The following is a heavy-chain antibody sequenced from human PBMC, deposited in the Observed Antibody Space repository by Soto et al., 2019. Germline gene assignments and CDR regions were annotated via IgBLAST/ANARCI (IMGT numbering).Heavy chain of an antibody. CDR2: IGQDGSAK. V-gene: IGHV3-7*01. CDR3: SIDICGRTTGCAN. J-gene: IGHJ4*02. CDR1: GFPFSTYF. D-gene: IGHD3-9*01. Sequence: EVQLVESGGDLVQPGGSLRLSCAASGFPFSTYFMSWLPQAPGKGLEWVANIGQDGSAKYYMVFGKGRVTISRDNAKNSLYLQMDSLRVADTAIYYCSIDICGRTTGCANWGKVTLVIVSS.